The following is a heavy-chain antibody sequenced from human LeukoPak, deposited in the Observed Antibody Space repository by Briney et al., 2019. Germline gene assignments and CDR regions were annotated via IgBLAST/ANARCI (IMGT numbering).Heavy chain of an antibody. CDR3: AKDQVVYDFWSGPDY. J-gene: IGHJ4*02. Sequence: GGSLRLSCAASGFTFSSYAMSWVRQAPGKGLQWVSAISGSGGRTNYADSVKGRFTISRDYSKNTLYLEMNSLRAEDTAVYYCAKDQVVYDFWSGPDYWGQGTLVTVSS. CDR1: GFTFSSYA. V-gene: IGHV3-23*01. D-gene: IGHD3-3*01. CDR2: ISGSGGRT.